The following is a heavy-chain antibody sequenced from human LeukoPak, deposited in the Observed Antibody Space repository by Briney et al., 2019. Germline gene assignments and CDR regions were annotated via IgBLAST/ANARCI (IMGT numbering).Heavy chain of an antibody. CDR2: IYYSVVT. Sequence: SETLSITCTVSGGSISSSSYYWGWIRQPPGKGLEWIGSIYYSVVTYYNPSLKSRVTISVDTSKNQFSLKLNSMTAADTALYYCARVETIGYQFDYWGQGTLVTVSS. V-gene: IGHV4-39*07. D-gene: IGHD2-2*01. J-gene: IGHJ4*02. CDR3: ARVETIGYQFDY. CDR1: GGSISSSSYY.